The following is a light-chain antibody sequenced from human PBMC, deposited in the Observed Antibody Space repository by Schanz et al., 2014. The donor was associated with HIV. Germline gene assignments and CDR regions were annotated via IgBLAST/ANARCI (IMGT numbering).Light chain of an antibody. CDR2: EVD. V-gene: IGLV2-8*01. CDR3: SSYTSSMTLHVL. CDR1: SSDVGGHDR. J-gene: IGLJ2*01. Sequence: QSALTQPPSASGSPGQSVTISCTGTSSDVGGHDRVSWYQQYPGKAPKLLIYEVDKRPSGVPDRFSGSKSGNTASLTVSGLQAEDEADYHCSSYTSSMTLHVLFGGGTKLTVL.